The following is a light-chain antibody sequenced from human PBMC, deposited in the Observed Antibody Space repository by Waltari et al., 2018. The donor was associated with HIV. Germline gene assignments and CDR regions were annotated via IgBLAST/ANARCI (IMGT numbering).Light chain of an antibody. CDR3: QHFGSSPRLT. CDR1: QSVSRSS. J-gene: IGKJ4*01. V-gene: IGKV3-20*01. Sequence: EIVLTQSPGTLSLSPGERATLSCRASQSVSRSSLAWFQQKPCQAPRLLIYGASSRATGIPDRFCGSGSGTDFTLTISRLEPEDFAMYYCQHFGSSPRLTFGGGTKVEIK. CDR2: GAS.